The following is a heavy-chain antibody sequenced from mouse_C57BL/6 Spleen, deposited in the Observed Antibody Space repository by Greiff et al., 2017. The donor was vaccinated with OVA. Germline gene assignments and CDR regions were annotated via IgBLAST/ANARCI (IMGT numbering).Heavy chain of an antibody. D-gene: IGHD2-4*01. V-gene: IGHV5-17*01. Sequence: EVQRVESGGGLVKPGRSLKLSCAASGFTFSDYGMHWVRQAPEKGLEWVAYISSGSSPISYADPVKGRFTISRDNAKNTLFLQMTSLRSENTAMYYCASLIYYDYDGAMDYWGQGTSVTVSS. J-gene: IGHJ4*01. CDR2: ISSGSSPI. CDR1: GFTFSDYG. CDR3: ASLIYYDYDGAMDY.